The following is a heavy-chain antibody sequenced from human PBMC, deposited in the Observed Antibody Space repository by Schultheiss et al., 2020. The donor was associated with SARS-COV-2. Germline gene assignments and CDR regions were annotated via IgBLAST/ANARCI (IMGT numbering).Heavy chain of an antibody. V-gene: IGHV4-34*01. J-gene: IGHJ6*02. CDR1: GGSFSGYY. Sequence: SETLSLTCAVYGGSFSGYYWSWIRQPPGKGLEWIGEINHSGSTNYNPSLKSRVTISVDTSKNQFSLKLSSVTAADTAVYYCASGYSSGWVIGYYYGMDVWGQGTTVTGSS. D-gene: IGHD6-19*01. CDR2: INHSGST. CDR3: ASGYSSGWVIGYYYGMDV.